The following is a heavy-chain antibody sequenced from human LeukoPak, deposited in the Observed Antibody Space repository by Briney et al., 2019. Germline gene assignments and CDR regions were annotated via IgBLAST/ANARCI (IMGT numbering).Heavy chain of an antibody. V-gene: IGHV3-23*01. J-gene: IGHJ1*01. Sequence: PGGSLRLSCAASGFTFSSYAMSWVRQAPGKGLEWVSAISGSGGSTYYADSVKGRFTISRDNSKNTLYLQMNSLRAEDTAVYYRAKESGYCSGGSCYDVIGYFQHWGQGTLVTVSS. CDR3: AKESGYCSGGSCYDVIGYFQH. CDR1: GFTFSSYA. D-gene: IGHD2-15*01. CDR2: ISGSGGST.